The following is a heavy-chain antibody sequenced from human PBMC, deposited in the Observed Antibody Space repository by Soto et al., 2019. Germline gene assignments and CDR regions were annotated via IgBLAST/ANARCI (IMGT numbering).Heavy chain of an antibody. Sequence: EVQLVESGGGLIQPGGSLRLSCAASGFTVSSNYMSWVRQAPGKGLEWVSVIYSGGSTYYADSVKGRFTISRDNSKNTLYLQMNSLRAEDTAVYYCARDDILTGRSGCYGIDVWGQGTTVTVSS. CDR2: IYSGGST. D-gene: IGHD3-9*01. CDR3: ARDDILTGRSGCYGIDV. J-gene: IGHJ6*02. V-gene: IGHV3-53*01. CDR1: GFTVSSNY.